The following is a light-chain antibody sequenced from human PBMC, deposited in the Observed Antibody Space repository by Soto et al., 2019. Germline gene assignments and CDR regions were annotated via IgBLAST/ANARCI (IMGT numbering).Light chain of an antibody. Sequence: QSALTQPPSVSGSPGQSVAISCTGTSSDVGSYNRVAWYQQPPGSAPKLMISEVNNRPSGVPDRFSGSKSGNTASLTISGLQAEDEADYYCRSYTSSNTYVFGTGTKLTVL. V-gene: IGLV2-18*02. CDR3: RSYTSSNTYV. CDR1: SSDVGSYNR. CDR2: EVN. J-gene: IGLJ1*01.